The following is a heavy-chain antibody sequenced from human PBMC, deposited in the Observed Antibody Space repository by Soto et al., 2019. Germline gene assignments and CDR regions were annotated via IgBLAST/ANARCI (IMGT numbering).Heavy chain of an antibody. CDR2: ISYDGSNK. J-gene: IGHJ4*02. CDR3: AKDMLREGDY. CDR1: GFTFSSYG. V-gene: IGHV3-30*18. Sequence: QVQLVESGGGVVQPGRSLRLSCAASGFTFSSYGMHWVRQAPGKGLEWVAVISYDGSNKYYADSVKGRFTISRDNSKNTLYLQMNSLGAEDTAVYYCAKDMLREGDYWGQGTLVTVSS. D-gene: IGHD2-8*01.